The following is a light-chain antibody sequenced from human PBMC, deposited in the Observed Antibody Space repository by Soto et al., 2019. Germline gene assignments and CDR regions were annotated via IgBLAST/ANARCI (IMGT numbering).Light chain of an antibody. Sequence: APQMTQSPSSLSASVGDRVTITCRASQGIRNDLGWYQQKLGKAPKLLIYAASILQSGVPSRFIGSASGTDFTLTISSLQPEDFATYYCLQDYTYPLTFGQGTRLES. V-gene: IGKV1-6*01. CDR1: QGIRND. CDR2: AAS. J-gene: IGKJ5*01. CDR3: LQDYTYPLT.